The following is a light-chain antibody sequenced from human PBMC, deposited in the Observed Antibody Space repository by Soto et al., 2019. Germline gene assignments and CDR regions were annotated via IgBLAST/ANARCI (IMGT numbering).Light chain of an antibody. J-gene: IGKJ3*01. CDR2: GAS. Sequence: DIQLTQSPSFLSASVGDRVSITCRASQDLTINLAWYQQKPGKAPKLLIYGASTLQSGVPSRFSGGGSGTEFTLTISSLQPEDCAIYYCQQLYSSPFTFGPGTKVDIK. CDR1: QDLTIN. CDR3: QQLYSSPFT. V-gene: IGKV1-9*01.